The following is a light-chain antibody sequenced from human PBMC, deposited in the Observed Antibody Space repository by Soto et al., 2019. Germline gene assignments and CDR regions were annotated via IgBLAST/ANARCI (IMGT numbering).Light chain of an antibody. CDR2: GAS. CDR1: QSVSSTF. V-gene: IGKV3-20*01. J-gene: IGKJ1*01. Sequence: EIVLTQSPATLSLSPGEGATLSCRASQSVSSTFLAWYQHKPGRPPRLLIYGASSRATDIPYRFSGGGSGTDFTNTIIRLEPEDFAVYYGQQYGSSPWTFGQGTKVESK. CDR3: QQYGSSPWT.